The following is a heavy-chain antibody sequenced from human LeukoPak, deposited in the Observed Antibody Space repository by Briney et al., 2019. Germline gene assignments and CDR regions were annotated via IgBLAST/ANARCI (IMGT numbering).Heavy chain of an antibody. CDR2: ISGSGGST. V-gene: IGHV3-23*01. D-gene: IGHD3-22*01. CDR1: GFTFSSYA. J-gene: IGHJ4*02. CDR3: AKAKYYYDSTYIDY. Sequence: GGSLRLSCAASGFTFSSYAMSWVRQAPGKGLEWVSAISGSGGSTYYADSVKGRFTISRDNSKNTLYLQMNSLRAEDTAVYYCAKAKYYYDSTYIDYWGQGTLVTVSS.